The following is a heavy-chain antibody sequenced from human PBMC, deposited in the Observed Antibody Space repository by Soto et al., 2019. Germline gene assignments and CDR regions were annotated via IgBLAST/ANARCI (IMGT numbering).Heavy chain of an antibody. Sequence: QVQLVESGGGVVQPGRSLRLSCAASGFTFSSYGMHWVRQAPGKGLEWVAVIWYDGSNKFYTDSVKGRFSISRDNSKNTLSLQMNSLRAEDTAVYYCARDCTSSSSYFDYWGQGNLVTVSS. D-gene: IGHD6-13*01. CDR3: ARDCTSSSSYFDY. CDR2: IWYDGSNK. V-gene: IGHV3-33*01. CDR1: GFTFSSYG. J-gene: IGHJ4*02.